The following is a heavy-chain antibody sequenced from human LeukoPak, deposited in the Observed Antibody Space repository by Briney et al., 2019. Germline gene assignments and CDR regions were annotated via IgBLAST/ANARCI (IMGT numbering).Heavy chain of an antibody. D-gene: IGHD3-22*01. CDR2: IIPILGIA. J-gene: IGHJ4*02. CDR3: GGGITTSENFVY. CDR1: AGTFSSYA. Sequence: GASVQVSCQASAGTFSSYAISWVRPAPAHALEWMGRIIPILGIAKYAQKLQRKDTSTALKSQSKAQMELGSVRSDDTAVYYCGGGITTSENFVYWGRGALVTVSS. V-gene: IGHV1-69*04.